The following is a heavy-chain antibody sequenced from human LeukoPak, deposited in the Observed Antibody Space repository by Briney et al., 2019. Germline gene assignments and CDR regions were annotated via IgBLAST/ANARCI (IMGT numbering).Heavy chain of an antibody. Sequence: GASVKVSCKASGGTFSSYTISWVRQPPGQGLEWMGRIIPILGIANYAQKFQGRVTITADKSTSTAYMELSSLRSEDTAVYYCARDPYSSSSWFDPWGQGTLVTVSS. V-gene: IGHV1-69*04. CDR1: GGTFSSYT. D-gene: IGHD6-6*01. CDR2: IIPILGIA. J-gene: IGHJ5*02. CDR3: ARDPYSSSSWFDP.